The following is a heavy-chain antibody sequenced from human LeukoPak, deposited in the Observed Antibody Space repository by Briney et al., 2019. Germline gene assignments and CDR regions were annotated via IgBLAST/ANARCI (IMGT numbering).Heavy chain of an antibody. J-gene: IGHJ4*02. V-gene: IGHV3-23*01. CDR1: GFTFSSYA. Sequence: GGSLRLSCAASGFTFSSYAMSWVRQAPGKGLEWVSAISGNSGSTYYADSVKGRFTISRDNTKNTLYLQMSSLRAEDTAVYYCAKVTYSSGWYRGDSFDYWGQGTLVTVSS. D-gene: IGHD6-19*01. CDR2: ISGNSGST. CDR3: AKVTYSSGWYRGDSFDY.